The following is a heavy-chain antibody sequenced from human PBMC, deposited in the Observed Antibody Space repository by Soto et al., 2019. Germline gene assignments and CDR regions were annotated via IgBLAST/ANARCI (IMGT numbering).Heavy chain of an antibody. CDR1: GFTFNNHA. V-gene: IGHV3-23*01. CDR3: ARDYNGNRNFDY. CDR2: MSGGVST. Sequence: EVQLLESGGGLVQPGGSLKLSCAASGFTFNNHAMTWVRQAPGKRLEWVSAMSGGVSTYYADSVKGRFTISRDNSKNALYLQMNNVRLGDTAVYYCARDYNGNRNFDYWGQGTLVTVSS. D-gene: IGHD1-20*01. J-gene: IGHJ4*02.